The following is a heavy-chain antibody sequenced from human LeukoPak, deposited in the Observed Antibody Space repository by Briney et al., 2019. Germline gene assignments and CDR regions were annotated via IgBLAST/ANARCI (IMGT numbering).Heavy chain of an antibody. CDR1: GFTFSSYA. V-gene: IGHV3-23*01. CDR2: ITGGGLHT. CDR3: AKSLRNYVY. D-gene: IGHD1-7*01. J-gene: IGHJ4*02. Sequence: PGGSLRLSCAASGFTFSSYAMTWVRQAPGKGLEWVSAITGGGLHTYYADSVKGRFTVSRDNSKNTLYLQMNSLRAEDTAVYYCAKSLRNYVYWGQATLVTVSS.